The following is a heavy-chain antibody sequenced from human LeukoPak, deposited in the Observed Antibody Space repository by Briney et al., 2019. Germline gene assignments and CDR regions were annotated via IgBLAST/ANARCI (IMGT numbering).Heavy chain of an antibody. D-gene: IGHD6-13*01. CDR1: GXTFSSYG. Sequence: PGGSLRLSWAASGXTFSSYGIHWVRQAPGKGLEWVAVVSSDGSIKYYADSGKGRFTISRDTSKNTVYLQMNSLGTEDTAFYYCARGYSSSWLGYFDYWGQGTLVTVSS. CDR2: VSSDGSIK. CDR3: ARGYSSSWLGYFDY. J-gene: IGHJ4*02. V-gene: IGHV3-30*03.